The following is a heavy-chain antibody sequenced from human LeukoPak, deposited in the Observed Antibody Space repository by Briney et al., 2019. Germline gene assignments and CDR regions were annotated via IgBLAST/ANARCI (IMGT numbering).Heavy chain of an antibody. CDR2: INPSGGST. J-gene: IGHJ4*01. CDR3: ARGDRATVTLY. Sequence: ASVKVSCKASGYTFTSYYMRWVRQAPGQGLEWMGIINPSGGSTSYAQKFQGRVTMTRDMSTSTVYMELSSLRSEDTAVYYCARGDRATVTLYWGHGTLVTVSS. CDR1: GYTFTSYY. D-gene: IGHD4-17*01. V-gene: IGHV1-46*01.